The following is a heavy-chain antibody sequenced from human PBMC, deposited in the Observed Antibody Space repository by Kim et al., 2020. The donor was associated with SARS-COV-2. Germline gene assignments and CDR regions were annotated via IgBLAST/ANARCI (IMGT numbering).Heavy chain of an antibody. D-gene: IGHD1-26*01. CDR1: GFTFSSYA. CDR2: ISGSGGST. Sequence: GGSLRLSCAASGFTFSSYAMSWVRQAPGKGLEWVSAISGSGGSTDYADSVKGRFTISRDNAKNTLYLQMNSLRAEDTAVYYCATLPPGAGLLYAIDVWGQGTTVTVSS. V-gene: IGHV3-23*01. J-gene: IGHJ6*02. CDR3: ATLPPGAGLLYAIDV.